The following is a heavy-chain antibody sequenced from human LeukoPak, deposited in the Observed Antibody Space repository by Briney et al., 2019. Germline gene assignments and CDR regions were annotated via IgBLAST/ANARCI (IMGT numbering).Heavy chain of an antibody. CDR1: GYTFTSYG. D-gene: IGHD2-2*01. CDR2: ISAYNGNT. V-gene: IGHV1-18*01. CDR3: ATYCSSTSCYSLYGMDV. Sequence: ASVKVSCKDSGYTFTSYGISWVRQAPGQGLEWMGWISAYNGNTNYAQKLQGRVTMTTDTSTSTAYMELRSLRFDDTAVYYCATYCSSTSCYSLYGMDVWGQVTTVTVSS. J-gene: IGHJ6*02.